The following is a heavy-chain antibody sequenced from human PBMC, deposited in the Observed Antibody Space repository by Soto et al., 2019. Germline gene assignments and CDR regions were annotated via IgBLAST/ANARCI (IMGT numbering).Heavy chain of an antibody. J-gene: IGHJ5*02. CDR2: FYSGST. D-gene: IGHD6-13*01. CDR3: ATTRGIAVGGSFDH. CDR1: GASISSRSSY. V-gene: IGHV4-39*01. Sequence: SETLSLTCIVSGASISSRSSYWAWIRQPPGKGLEWVGTFYSGSTYNNPSLKSRVTISVDTSKNQFSLKLSSVAAEDTAIYYCATTRGIAVGGSFDHWGQGTLVTVSS.